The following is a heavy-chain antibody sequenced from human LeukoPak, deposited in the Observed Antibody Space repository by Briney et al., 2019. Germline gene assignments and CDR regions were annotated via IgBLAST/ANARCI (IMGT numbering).Heavy chain of an antibody. CDR1: GYTFSSYS. Sequence: PGGSLRLSCAASGYTFSSYSMNRVRQAPGKGLEWVSYISSSSSTIYYADSVKGRFTISRDNAKNSLYLQMNSLRAEDTAVYYCARDHWTFDYWGQGTLVTVSS. J-gene: IGHJ4*02. CDR3: ARDHWTFDY. D-gene: IGHD1-1*01. CDR2: ISSSSSTI. V-gene: IGHV3-48*01.